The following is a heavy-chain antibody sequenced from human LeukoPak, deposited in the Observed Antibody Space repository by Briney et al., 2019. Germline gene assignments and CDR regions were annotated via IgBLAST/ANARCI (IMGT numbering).Heavy chain of an antibody. CDR3: ARDLHYYDSSGYYYGY. Sequence: GASVKVSCKASGHTFTSYGISWVRQAPGQGLEWMGWISAYNGNTNYAQKLQGRVTMTTDTSTSTAYMELRSLRSDDTAVYYCARDLHYYDSSGYYYGYWGQGTLVTVSS. D-gene: IGHD3-22*01. J-gene: IGHJ4*02. CDR1: GHTFTSYG. CDR2: ISAYNGNT. V-gene: IGHV1-18*01.